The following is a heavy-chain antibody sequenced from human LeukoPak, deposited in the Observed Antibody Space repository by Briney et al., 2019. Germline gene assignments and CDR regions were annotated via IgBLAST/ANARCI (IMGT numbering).Heavy chain of an antibody. V-gene: IGHV3-23*01. Sequence: GGSLRLSCAASGFTFSSYAMRWVRHAPGKGLEWVSAISGSGGSTYYADSVKGRFTLSRDNSKNTLYLQMNSPRAEDTAVYYCAKSNYYDSSGYPPLFAYWGQGTLVTVSS. D-gene: IGHD3-22*01. J-gene: IGHJ4*02. CDR2: ISGSGGST. CDR3: AKSNYYDSSGYPPLFAY. CDR1: GFTFSSYA.